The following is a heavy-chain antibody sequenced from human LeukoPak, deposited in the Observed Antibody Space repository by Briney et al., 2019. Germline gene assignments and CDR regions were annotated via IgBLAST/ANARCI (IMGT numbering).Heavy chain of an antibody. CDR2: MNPNSGNT. CDR1: GYTFTSYD. Sequence: VASVKVSCKASGYTFTSYDINWVRQATGQGLEWMGWMNPNSGNTGYAQKFQGRVTMTRDTSISTAYLELTTLRSDDTAVYYCARGPPPYCSGDSCRSFLYFLHWGQGTLVTVSS. CDR3: ARGPPPYCSGDSCRSFLYFLH. D-gene: IGHD2-15*01. J-gene: IGHJ1*01. V-gene: IGHV1-8*01.